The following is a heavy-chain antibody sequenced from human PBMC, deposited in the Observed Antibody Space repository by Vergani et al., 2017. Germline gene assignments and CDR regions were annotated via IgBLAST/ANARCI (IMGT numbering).Heavy chain of an antibody. Sequence: QEQLVQSGAEVRKPGASVKVSCKASGYNFTSFDINWVRLATGHGLEWMGWMNPKSGNTAYAAKFQGRITMTRDSSTDTAYMEMKSLRSEDTAVYYCARPHGDILPPDPRRLDYWGQGTLVTVSS. CDR2: MNPKSGNT. J-gene: IGHJ4*02. CDR3: ARPHGDILPPDPRRLDY. V-gene: IGHV1-8*01. CDR1: GYNFTSFD.